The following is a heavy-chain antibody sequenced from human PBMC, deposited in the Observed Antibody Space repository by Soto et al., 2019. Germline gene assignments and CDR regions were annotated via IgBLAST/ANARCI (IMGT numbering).Heavy chain of an antibody. V-gene: IGHV1-46*01. D-gene: IGHD2-15*01. CDR1: GYTFTSYY. Sequence: ASVKVPGKASGYTFTSYYMHWVRQAPGQGREWRGIINLSGGRTSYAQKFQGRVTRTREPSTSQVYMELSSWRSEDTAVYSGGRDQARNMLEYCYGLDYWGQGTLVTVYS. J-gene: IGHJ4*02. CDR3: GRDQARNMLEYCYGLDY. CDR2: INLSGGRT.